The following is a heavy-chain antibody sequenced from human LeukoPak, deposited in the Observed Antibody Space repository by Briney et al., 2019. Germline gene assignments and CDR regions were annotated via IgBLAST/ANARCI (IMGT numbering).Heavy chain of an antibody. CDR2: IKCDGSEK. CDR1: GFTFSSSW. D-gene: IGHD1-26*01. Sequence: GGSLRLSCAASGFTFSSSWMHWVCQAPEKGLEWVADIKCDGSEKYYVDSVKGRLTISRDNAKNSLYLQVNSLRAEDMTVYYCTRILLKWELPGSDAFDIWGEGTMVTVSS. V-gene: IGHV3-52*01. J-gene: IGHJ3*02. CDR3: TRILLKWELPGSDAFDI.